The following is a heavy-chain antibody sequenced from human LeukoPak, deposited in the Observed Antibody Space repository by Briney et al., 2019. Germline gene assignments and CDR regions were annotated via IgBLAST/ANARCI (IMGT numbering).Heavy chain of an antibody. V-gene: IGHV4-39*07. CDR1: GGSISSSSYY. CDR3: ARGYYDVLTGYNNWFDP. D-gene: IGHD3-9*01. CDR2: IYYSGST. Sequence: SETLSLTCTVSGGSISSSSYYWGWIRQPPGKGLEWIGSIYYSGSTYYNPSLKSRVTISVDTSKNQFSLKLSSVTAADTAVYYCARGYYDVLTGYNNWFDPWGQGTLVTVSS. J-gene: IGHJ5*02.